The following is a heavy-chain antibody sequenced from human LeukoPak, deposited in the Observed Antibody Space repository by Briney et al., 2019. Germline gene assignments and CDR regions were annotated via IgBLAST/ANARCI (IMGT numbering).Heavy chain of an antibody. V-gene: IGHV4-59*01. CDR1: GGSINSYY. CDR3: ARGRSNYYGMDV. CDR2: IYYNGNT. Sequence: SETLSLTCSVSGGSINSYYWNWIRRPPGKGLEWMGYIYYNGNTNYSPSLKSRVTMSVDTSKNLFSLKVSSVTAADTAVYYCARGRSNYYGMDVWGQGTTVTVSS. J-gene: IGHJ6*02. D-gene: IGHD1-26*01.